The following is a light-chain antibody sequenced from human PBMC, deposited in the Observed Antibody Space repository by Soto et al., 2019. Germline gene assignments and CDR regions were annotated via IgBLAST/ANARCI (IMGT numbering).Light chain of an antibody. J-gene: IGKJ4*01. CDR2: GAS. CDR3: QQYHHWPVT. Sequence: EIVMTQSPATLSVSPGERVTFSCMASQRIYSNLAWYQHTPGQAPRLLISGASTGATGLPSRFSGSGSGTDFTLTINSLQSEDVAVYYCQQYHHWPVTFGGGTKVDIK. V-gene: IGKV3-15*01. CDR1: QRIYSN.